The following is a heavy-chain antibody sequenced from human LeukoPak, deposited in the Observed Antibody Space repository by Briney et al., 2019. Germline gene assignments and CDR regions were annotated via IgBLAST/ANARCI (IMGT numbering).Heavy chain of an antibody. D-gene: IGHD2-15*01. V-gene: IGHV4-59*11. CDR3: ARSRIGKLSYYYMDV. CDR2: IYYSGST. J-gene: IGHJ6*03. CDR1: GGSISSHY. Sequence: PSETLSLTCTVSGGSISSHYWSWIRQPPRKGLEWIGYIYYSGSTNYNPSLKSRVTISVDTSKNQFSLKLSSATAADTAVYYCARSRIGKLSYYYMDVWGKGTTVTVSS.